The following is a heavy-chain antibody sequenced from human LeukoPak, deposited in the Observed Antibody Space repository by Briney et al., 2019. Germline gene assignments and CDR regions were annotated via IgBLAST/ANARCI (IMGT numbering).Heavy chain of an antibody. D-gene: IGHD3-22*01. CDR1: GFTFSSYA. J-gene: IGHJ4*02. V-gene: IGHV3-23*01. Sequence: GGSLRLSCAASGFTFSSYAMSWVRQAPGKGLEWVSAISGSGGSTYYADSVKGQFTISRDNSKNTLYLQMNSLRAEDTAVYYCAKDRPAYYYDSSGYYYVDKFDYWGQGTLVTVSS. CDR2: ISGSGGST. CDR3: AKDRPAYYYDSSGYYYVDKFDY.